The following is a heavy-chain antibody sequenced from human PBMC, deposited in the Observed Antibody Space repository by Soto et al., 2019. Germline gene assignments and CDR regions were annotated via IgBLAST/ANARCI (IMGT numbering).Heavy chain of an antibody. V-gene: IGHV3-30*04. CDR3: AKDGGRTFDS. Sequence: GSLRLSCGASGFNFSTYAMYWVRQAPGKGLEWVTIIAYDGSNRYYADSVKGRFTISRDNSKNTLYLQMRSLRAEDTAVYYCAKDGGRTFDSWGQGTQVTVSS. J-gene: IGHJ4*02. D-gene: IGHD2-15*01. CDR2: IAYDGSNR. CDR1: GFNFSTYA.